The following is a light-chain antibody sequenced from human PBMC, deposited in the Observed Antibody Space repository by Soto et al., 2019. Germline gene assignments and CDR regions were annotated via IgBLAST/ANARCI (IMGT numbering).Light chain of an antibody. CDR2: EVS. CDR3: CSYASSSTYV. J-gene: IGLJ1*01. V-gene: IGLV2-23*02. Sequence: QSALTQPASVSGSPGQSVTISCTGTSTNVGTYQAISWYQQHPGKAPKLILYEVSQRPSGVSDRFSGSKSGNTASLTISGLQAEDEADYHCCSYASSSTYVVGTGTKVTVL. CDR1: STNVGTYQA.